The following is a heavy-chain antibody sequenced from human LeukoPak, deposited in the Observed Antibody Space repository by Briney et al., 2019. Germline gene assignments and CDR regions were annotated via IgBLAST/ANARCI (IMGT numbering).Heavy chain of an antibody. CDR3: ARDPDPMVRGVTGYFDY. CDR2: ISAYNGNT. Sequence: ASVKVSCKASGYTFTSYGISWVRQAPGQGLEWMGWISAYNGNTNYAQKLQGRVTMTTDTSTSTAYMELRSLRSDDTAVCYCARDPDPMVRGVTGYFDYWGQGTLVTVSS. CDR1: GYTFTSYG. J-gene: IGHJ4*02. V-gene: IGHV1-18*01. D-gene: IGHD3-10*01.